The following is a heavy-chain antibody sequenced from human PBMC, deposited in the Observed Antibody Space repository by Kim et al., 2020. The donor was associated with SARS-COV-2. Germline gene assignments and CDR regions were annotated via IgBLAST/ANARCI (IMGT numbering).Heavy chain of an antibody. Sequence: GGSLRLSCAASGFTFSSYSMNWVRQAPGKGLEWVSSISSSSSYIYYADSVKGRFTISRDNAKNSLYLQMNSLRAEDTAVYYCARGCSGGSCSDAFDIWGQGTMVTVSS. CDR3: ARGCSGGSCSDAFDI. CDR2: ISSSSSYI. CDR1: GFTFSSYS. V-gene: IGHV3-21*01. D-gene: IGHD2-15*01. J-gene: IGHJ3*02.